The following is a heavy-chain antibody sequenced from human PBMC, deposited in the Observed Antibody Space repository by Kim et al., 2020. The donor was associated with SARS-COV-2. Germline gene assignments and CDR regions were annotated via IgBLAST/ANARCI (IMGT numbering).Heavy chain of an antibody. Sequence: GGSLRLSCAASGFTFSSYAMSWVRQAPGKGLEWVSVIYSGGSSTYYADSVKGRFTISRDNSKNTLYLQMNSLRAEDTAVYYCAKEGARWLSCDYWGQGTLVTVSS. CDR1: GFTFSSYA. V-gene: IGHV3-23*03. D-gene: IGHD5-12*01. CDR3: AKEGARWLSCDY. CDR2: IYSGGSST. J-gene: IGHJ4*02.